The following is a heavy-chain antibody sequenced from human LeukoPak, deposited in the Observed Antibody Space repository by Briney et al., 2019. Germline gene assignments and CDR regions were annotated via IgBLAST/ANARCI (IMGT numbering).Heavy chain of an antibody. V-gene: IGHV3-30*04. CDR1: GFTFSSYV. CDR3: ARGANPHILDY. D-gene: IGHD3-9*01. J-gene: IGHJ4*02. CDR2: ISYDGSNE. Sequence: PGGSLRLSCAASGFTFSSYVMHWVRQAPGKGLEWVAIISYDGSNEYYADSVKGRFTISRDNSKNTRYLQMNSLRAEDTAVYYCARGANPHILDYWGQGTLVTVSS.